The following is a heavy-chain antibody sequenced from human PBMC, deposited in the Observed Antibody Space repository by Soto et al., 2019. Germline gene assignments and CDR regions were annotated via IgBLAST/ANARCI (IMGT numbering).Heavy chain of an antibody. Sequence: EVQLVESGGGLVQPGGSLRLSCAASGFTFSSYSMNWVRQAPGKGLEWVSYISSSSSTIYYADSVKGRFTISRDNAKNFLYLQMYSLRAEDTVVYYCARDPSGYYDSSGYPRWGQGTLFTDFS. CDR2: ISSSSSTI. D-gene: IGHD3-22*01. J-gene: IGHJ4*02. V-gene: IGHV3-48*01. CDR3: ARDPSGYYDSSGYPR. CDR1: GFTFSSYS.